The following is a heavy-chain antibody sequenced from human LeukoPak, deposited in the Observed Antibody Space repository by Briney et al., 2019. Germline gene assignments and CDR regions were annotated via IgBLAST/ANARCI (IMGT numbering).Heavy chain of an antibody. J-gene: IGHJ6*03. D-gene: IGHD3-10*01. CDR2: IPSDENNK. V-gene: IGHV3-30*02. CDR1: GFTFSRFA. CDR3: AKSYYTSGVGYYYTEV. Sequence: GGSLRLSCAAPGFTFSRFAMHWVRQAPGKGLEWVAIIPSDENNKYYVDSVKGRFTISRDNSKNTLYLQMNSLRPEDTAIYYCAKSYYTSGVGYYYTEVWGKGTTVTISS.